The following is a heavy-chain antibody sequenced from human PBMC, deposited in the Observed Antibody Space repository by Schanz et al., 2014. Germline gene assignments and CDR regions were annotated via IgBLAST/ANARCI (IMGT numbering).Heavy chain of an antibody. D-gene: IGHD1-26*01. CDR1: GFTFSNYG. CDR3: VKDLQRELLRDDHYYGMDV. V-gene: IGHV3-30*18. CDR2: ISYDGSKK. J-gene: IGHJ6*02. Sequence: QVQLVESGGGVVQPGRSLRLSCAASGFTFSNYGMHWVRQAPGKGLEWVAVISYDGSKKYYADSVKGRFTTSRDNSKNTMYLQMNSLRAEDTAVYYCVKDLQRELLRDDHYYGMDVWGQGTTVTVSS.